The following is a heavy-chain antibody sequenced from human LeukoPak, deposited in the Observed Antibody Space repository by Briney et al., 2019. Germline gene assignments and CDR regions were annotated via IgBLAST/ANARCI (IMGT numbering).Heavy chain of an antibody. Sequence: ASVKVSCKASGYTFTDYYIHWVRQAPGQGLEWMGWINPRTGETNYAQNFQDWVTMTRDTSIATAYMELSSLRSDDTAVYYCAKGRTGSPRSALHIWGQGTMVTVSS. V-gene: IGHV1-2*04. J-gene: IGHJ3*02. CDR3: AKGRTGSPRSALHI. CDR2: INPRTGET. D-gene: IGHD3/OR15-3a*01. CDR1: GYTFTDYY.